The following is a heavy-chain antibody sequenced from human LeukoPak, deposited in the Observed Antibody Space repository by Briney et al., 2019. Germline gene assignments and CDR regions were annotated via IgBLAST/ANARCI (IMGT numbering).Heavy chain of an antibody. V-gene: IGHV4-39*01. CDR1: GGSISSSSYY. J-gene: IGHJ4*02. D-gene: IGHD6-19*01. CDR2: IYYSGST. Sequence: ETLALTCTVSGGSISSSSYYWGWIRQPPGEGLEWIGSIYYSGSTYYNPSLKSRVTISVDTSKNQFSLKLSSVTAADTAVYYCARHTGGIAVAGEYYFDYGGQGTLVTVSS. CDR3: ARHTGGIAVAGEYYFDY.